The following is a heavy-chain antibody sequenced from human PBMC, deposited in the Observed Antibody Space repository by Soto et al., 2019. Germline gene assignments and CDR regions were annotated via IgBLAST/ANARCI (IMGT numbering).Heavy chain of an antibody. CDR2: IYYSGST. CDR3: ARDEVAGTTRYYYYGMDV. Sequence: SETLSLTCTVSGGSISSGGYYWSWIRQHPGKGLEWIGYIYYSGSTYYNPSLKSRVTISVDTSKNQFSLKLSSVTAADTAVYYCARDEVAGTTRYYYYGMDVWGQGTTVTVS. V-gene: IGHV4-31*03. D-gene: IGHD6-19*01. CDR1: GGSISSGGYY. J-gene: IGHJ6*02.